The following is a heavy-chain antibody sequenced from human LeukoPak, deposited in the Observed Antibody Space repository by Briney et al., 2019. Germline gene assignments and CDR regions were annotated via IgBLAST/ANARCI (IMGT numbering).Heavy chain of an antibody. CDR3: ARAPLAVAGHFDY. J-gene: IGHJ4*02. CDR1: AASISNHY. Sequence: PSETLSLTCTASAASISNHYWSWVRQPPGKGLEWIGYIYYSVSTNYNTSPKSRVTISVDTSKNQSSLKLTAVTPTDPAFFSCARAPLAVAGHFDYWGQGTLVTVSS. V-gene: IGHV4-59*11. D-gene: IGHD6-19*01. CDR2: IYYSVST.